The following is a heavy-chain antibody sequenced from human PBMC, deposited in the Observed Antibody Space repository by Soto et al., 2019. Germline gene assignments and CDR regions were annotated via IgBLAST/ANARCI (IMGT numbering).Heavy chain of an antibody. D-gene: IGHD6-19*01. Sequence: QVPLVQSGPEVKKTGASAKVSCRASGYFFTSYAIHWVRQAPGPRLEWLGWINAANGHTKYSQNFQGRVIITRDTSANTVYMEVSSLKSGDTAVYYCARGSIAVAGRNQLDYWGQGTRVTVFS. V-gene: IGHV1-3*01. J-gene: IGHJ4*02. CDR1: GYFFTSYA. CDR3: ARGSIAVAGRNQLDY. CDR2: INAANGHT.